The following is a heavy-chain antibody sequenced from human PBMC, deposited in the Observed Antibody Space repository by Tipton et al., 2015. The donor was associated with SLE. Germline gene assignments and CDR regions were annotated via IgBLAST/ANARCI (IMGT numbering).Heavy chain of an antibody. D-gene: IGHD6-19*01. CDR3: ARSEEAGDAFDI. CDR1: DGPIGGYY. Sequence: TLSLTCTVSDGPIGGYYWSWIRQLPGKGLEWVGYIRYSGSTSYNPSLRSRVITSLDMSKKQFSLKLSSVTAADTAMYFCARSEEAGDAFDIWGQGTVVTVS. J-gene: IGHJ3*02. CDR2: IRYSGST. V-gene: IGHV4-59*01.